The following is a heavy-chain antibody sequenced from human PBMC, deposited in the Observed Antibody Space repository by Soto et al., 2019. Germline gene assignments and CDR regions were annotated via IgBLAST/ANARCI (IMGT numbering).Heavy chain of an antibody. D-gene: IGHD5-12*01. V-gene: IGHV1-69*01. J-gene: IGHJ4*02. CDR2: IIPIFGTA. Sequence: QVQLVQSGAEVKKPGSSVKVSCKASGGTFSSYAISWVRQAPGQGLEWMGGIIPIFGTANYAQKFQGRVTITADEYMSTAYMELSSLISEDTEVYYCAHLGPMPGYRGYHFAYWGQGTLVTVSS. CDR3: AHLGPMPGYRGYHFAY. CDR1: GGTFSSYA.